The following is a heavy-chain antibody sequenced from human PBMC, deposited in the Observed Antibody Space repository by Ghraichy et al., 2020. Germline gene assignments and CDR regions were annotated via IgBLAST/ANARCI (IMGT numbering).Heavy chain of an antibody. J-gene: IGHJ4*02. V-gene: IGHV3-23*01. CDR1: GFTFSSYA. Sequence: GGSLRLSCAASGFTFSSYAMSWVRQAPGKGLEWVSVISGSGGGTDYADSVKGRFTISRDNAKNTLYLQMNSLRAEVTAVYYCAKEDYDRAFFGYWGQGTLVTVSS. D-gene: IGHD3-22*01. CDR3: AKEDYDRAFFGY. CDR2: ISGSGGGT.